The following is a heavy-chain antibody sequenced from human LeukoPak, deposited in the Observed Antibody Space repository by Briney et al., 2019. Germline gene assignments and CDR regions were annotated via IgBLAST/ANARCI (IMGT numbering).Heavy chain of an antibody. J-gene: IGHJ6*03. CDR2: TYSGGST. CDR3: AKIVYYYMDV. CDR1: GFTVSSNY. D-gene: IGHD3-16*02. V-gene: IGHV3-66*02. Sequence: GGSLRLSCAASGFTVSSNYMNWVRQAPGKGLEWVSVTYSGGSTYYADSVKGRFTISRDSSKNTLYLQMNSLRVEDTAVYYCAKIVYYYMDVWGKGTTVTVSS.